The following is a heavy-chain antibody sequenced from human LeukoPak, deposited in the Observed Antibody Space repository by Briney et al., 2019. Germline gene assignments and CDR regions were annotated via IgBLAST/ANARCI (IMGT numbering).Heavy chain of an antibody. J-gene: IGHJ3*02. D-gene: IGHD1-14*01. Sequence: SETLSLTCTVSGDSISSYYWSWIRQPPGKGLEWIGYIYYSGSTNYNPSLKSRVTISVDTSKNQFSLKLSSVTAADTAVYYCAREGIHQAFDIWGQGTMVTVSS. V-gene: IGHV4-59*01. CDR3: AREGIHQAFDI. CDR2: IYYSGST. CDR1: GDSISSYY.